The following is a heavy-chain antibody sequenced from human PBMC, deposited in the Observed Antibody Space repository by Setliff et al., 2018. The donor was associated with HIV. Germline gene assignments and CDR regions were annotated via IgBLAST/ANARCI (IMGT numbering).Heavy chain of an antibody. Sequence: SETLSLTCTVSGYFISSGYYWGWIRQPRGKGLEWIGNIYRGSTYYNPSLKSRVTISVDKSKNQFSLKLSSVTAADTAAYYCGREGEGELPGYWGQGTLVTVSS. CDR2: IYRGST. D-gene: IGHD1-7*01. J-gene: IGHJ4*02. V-gene: IGHV4-38-2*02. CDR3: GREGEGELPGY. CDR1: GYFISSGYY.